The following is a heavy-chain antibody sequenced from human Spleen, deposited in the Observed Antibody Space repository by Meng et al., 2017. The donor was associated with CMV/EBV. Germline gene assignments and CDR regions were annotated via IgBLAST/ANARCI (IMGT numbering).Heavy chain of an antibody. V-gene: IGHV3-30*02. CDR3: TRFLGGRDYFYFYGKDV. CDR2: MRFDESKK. D-gene: IGHD2-15*01. Sequence: GGSLRLSCTATGFPVTSNYMSWVRQAPGKGLEWVAFMRFDESKKYYTDSVKGRFTISRDNSKNTLYLQMSSLRIEDTAVYYCTRFLGGRDYFYFYGKDVWGQGTTVTVSS. CDR1: GFPVTSNY. J-gene: IGHJ6*02.